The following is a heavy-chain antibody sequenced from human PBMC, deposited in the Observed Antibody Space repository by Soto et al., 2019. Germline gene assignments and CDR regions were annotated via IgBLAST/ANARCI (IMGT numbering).Heavy chain of an antibody. CDR3: ARAAYGAGSYYAPYYYYAMDV. Sequence: QVQLQESGPGLVKPSETLALTCTVSGASVSSYYWSWIRQPPGKGLAWLGYILYPGNTNYNPSLKSRVTMSVDTSKNQVSLKLSAVTAADTAVYFCARAAYGAGSYYAPYYYYAMDVWGQGTTVTVSS. V-gene: IGHV4-59*02. CDR2: ILYPGNT. CDR1: GASVSSYY. D-gene: IGHD3-10*01. J-gene: IGHJ6*02.